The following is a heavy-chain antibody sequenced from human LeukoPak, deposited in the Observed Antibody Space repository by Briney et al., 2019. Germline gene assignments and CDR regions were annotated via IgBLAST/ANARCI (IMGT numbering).Heavy chain of an antibody. CDR3: AKAGEAAIHNWFDP. V-gene: IGHV3-23*01. CDR2: ISGSGGSA. J-gene: IGHJ5*02. CDR1: GVTFSRYA. D-gene: IGHD3-10*01. Sequence: PVGSLRLSCAASGVTFSRYAMSWVRQAPGKGLEWVSAISGSGGSAYYADSVKGRFTISRDNSKNTLYLQMNSLRAEDTAVYYCAKAGEAAIHNWFDPWGQGTLDTVSS.